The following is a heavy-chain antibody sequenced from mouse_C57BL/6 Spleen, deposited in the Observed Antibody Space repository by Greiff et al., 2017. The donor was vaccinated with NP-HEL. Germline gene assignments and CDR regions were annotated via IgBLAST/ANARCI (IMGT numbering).Heavy chain of an antibody. CDR3: ARERCYGSRTYYALDY. J-gene: IGHJ4*01. D-gene: IGHD1-1*01. CDR2: ISDGGGYT. V-gene: IGHV5-4*01. Sequence: EVQGVESGGGLVKPGGSLKLSCTASGFTFSNYAMSWVRQTPEKSLEWVATISDGGGYTYYPDNVKGRSTITRDNAKNNLYLQMSHLKSEDTAMYYCARERCYGSRTYYALDYWGQGTSVTASS. CDR1: GFTFSNYA.